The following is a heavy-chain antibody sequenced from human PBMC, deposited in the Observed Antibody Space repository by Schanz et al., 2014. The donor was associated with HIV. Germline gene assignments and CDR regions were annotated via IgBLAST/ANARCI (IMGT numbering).Heavy chain of an antibody. CDR2: IYYSGNT. D-gene: IGHD3-10*01. V-gene: IGHV4-31*03. CDR1: GAAIRNGGHY. CDR3: ARDVPSGGFDY. Sequence: QVQLQESGPGLVKPSQTLSLTCTVSGAAIRNGGHYWSWIRQHPGKGLEWIGYIYYSGNTYYNPSLKSRFSISVDTSKNRFSLKLSSVTAADTAVYYCARDVPSGGFDYWGQGTLVTVSS. J-gene: IGHJ4*02.